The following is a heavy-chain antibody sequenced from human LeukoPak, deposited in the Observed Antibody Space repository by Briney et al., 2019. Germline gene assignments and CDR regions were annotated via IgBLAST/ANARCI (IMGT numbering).Heavy chain of an antibody. V-gene: IGHV3-47*02. Sequence: PGGSLRLSCAASGFAFSSYDLHWVRRAPGKGLEWVSAIGTGGDTYYADSVMGRFTISRDNAKKSLYLHMNSLIAEDMAVYYCARDFGGCGYFDYWGQGTLVTVSS. CDR3: ARDFGGCGYFDY. CDR1: GFAFSSYD. CDR2: IGTGGDT. J-gene: IGHJ4*02. D-gene: IGHD6-19*01.